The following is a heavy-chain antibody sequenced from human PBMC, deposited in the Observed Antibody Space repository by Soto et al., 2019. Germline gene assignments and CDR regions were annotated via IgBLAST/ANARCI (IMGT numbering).Heavy chain of an antibody. CDR2: IIPIFGTA. CDR1: GGTLSSYA. V-gene: IGHV1-69*13. Sequence: GASVKVSCKASGGTLSSYAISWVRQAPGQGLEWMGGIIPIFGTANYAQKFQGRVTITADESTSTAYMELSSLRSEDTAVYYCARDRRGIAAGFVISGGMDVWGQGTTVTVSS. D-gene: IGHD6-13*01. CDR3: ARDRRGIAAGFVISGGMDV. J-gene: IGHJ6*02.